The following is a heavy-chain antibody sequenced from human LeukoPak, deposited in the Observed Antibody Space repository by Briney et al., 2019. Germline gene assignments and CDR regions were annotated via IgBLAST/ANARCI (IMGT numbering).Heavy chain of an antibody. CDR3: ARDSGAPAARAFDI. CDR2: INRDGSDK. Sequence: GGSLRLSCVASGFPFSNFWMTWVRQAPGKGLEWVASINRDGSDKYYVDSVKGRFAVSRDNAKNSLYLQLNSLRADDTAVYYCARDSGAPAARAFDIWGQGTMVTVSS. V-gene: IGHV3-7*05. CDR1: GFPFSNFW. D-gene: IGHD2-2*01. J-gene: IGHJ3*02.